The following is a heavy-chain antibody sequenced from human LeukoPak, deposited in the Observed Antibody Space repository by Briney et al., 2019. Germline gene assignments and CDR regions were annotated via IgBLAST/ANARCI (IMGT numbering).Heavy chain of an antibody. CDR2: IYHSGST. CDR3: ARQSRWFGEYNWFDP. D-gene: IGHD3-10*01. Sequence: SETLSLTCTVSGGSISSGGYYWSWIRQPPGKGVEWIGYIYHSGSTYYNPSLKSRVTISVDRSKNQFSLKLSSVTAADTAVYYCARQSRWFGEYNWFDPWGQGTLVTVSS. V-gene: IGHV4-30-2*01. CDR1: GGSISSGGYY. J-gene: IGHJ5*02.